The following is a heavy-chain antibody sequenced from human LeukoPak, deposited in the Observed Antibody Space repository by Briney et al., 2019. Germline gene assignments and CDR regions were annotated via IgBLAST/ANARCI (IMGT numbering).Heavy chain of an antibody. CDR2: IYYSGST. Sequence: SETLSLTCTVSGASISDSSYYWGWIRQPPGKGLEWIGTIYYSGSTYYNPSLKSRVTISVDTSKNQFSLKLSSVTAADTAVYYCARMDSSSCAIDYWGQGTLVTVSS. V-gene: IGHV4-39*01. CDR3: ARMDSSSCAIDY. J-gene: IGHJ4*02. D-gene: IGHD6-13*01. CDR1: GASISDSSYY.